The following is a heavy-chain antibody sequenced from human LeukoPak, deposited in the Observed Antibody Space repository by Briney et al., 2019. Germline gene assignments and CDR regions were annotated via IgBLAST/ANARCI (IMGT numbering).Heavy chain of an antibody. J-gene: IGHJ4*02. V-gene: IGHV3-33*01. CDR1: GFTFSSYG. D-gene: IGHD3-22*01. CDR3: ARDSTYYYDSSGYPPDY. CDR2: IWYDGSNK. Sequence: PGRSLRLSCAASGFTFSSYGMHWVRQAPGKGLEWVAVIWYDGSNKYYADSVKGRFTISRDNSKNTLYLQMNSLRAEDTAVYYCARDSTYYYDSSGYPPDYWGQGNLVTVSS.